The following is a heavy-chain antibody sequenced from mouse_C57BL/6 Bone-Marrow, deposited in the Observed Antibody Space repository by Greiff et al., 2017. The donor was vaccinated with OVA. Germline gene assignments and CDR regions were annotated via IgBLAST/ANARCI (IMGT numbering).Heavy chain of an antibody. CDR1: GYTFTSYW. CDR2: IDPSDSYT. CDR3: ARNYGYDD. V-gene: IGHV1-59*01. Sequence: VQLHQPGAELVRPGTSVKLSCKASGYTFTSYWLPWVKQRPGQGLEWLGVIDPSDSYTNYNQKFKGKATLTVDTSSSTAYMQLSSLTSEDSAVYYCARNYGYDDWGQGTTLTVSS. J-gene: IGHJ2*01. D-gene: IGHD2-2*01.